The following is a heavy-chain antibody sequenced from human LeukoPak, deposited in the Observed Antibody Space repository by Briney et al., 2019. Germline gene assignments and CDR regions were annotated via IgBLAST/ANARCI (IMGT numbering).Heavy chain of an antibody. D-gene: IGHD3-22*01. CDR1: GYTFTGYY. J-gene: IGHJ4*02. CDR2: ISAYNGNT. V-gene: IGHV1-18*04. Sequence: ASVKVSCKASGYTFTGYYIHWVRQAPGQGLEWMGWISAYNGNTNYAQKLQGRVTMTTDTSTSTAYMELRSLRSDDTAVYYCARAGEDYYDSSGYYPDPALDYWGQGTLVTVSS. CDR3: ARAGEDYYDSSGYYPDPALDY.